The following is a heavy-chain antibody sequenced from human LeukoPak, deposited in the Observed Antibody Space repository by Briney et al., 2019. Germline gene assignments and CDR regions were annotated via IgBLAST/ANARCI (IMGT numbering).Heavy chain of an antibody. V-gene: IGHV3-30*18. CDR3: AKEARYDFWSGYYRSYYYYYMDV. Sequence: PGGSLRLSCAASGFTFSSYGMHWVRQAPGKGLEWVAVISYDGSNKYYADSVKGRFTISRDNSKNTLYLQMNSLRAEDTAVYYCAKEARYDFWSGYYRSYYYYYMDVWGKGTTVTVSS. D-gene: IGHD3-3*01. CDR2: ISYDGSNK. CDR1: GFTFSSYG. J-gene: IGHJ6*03.